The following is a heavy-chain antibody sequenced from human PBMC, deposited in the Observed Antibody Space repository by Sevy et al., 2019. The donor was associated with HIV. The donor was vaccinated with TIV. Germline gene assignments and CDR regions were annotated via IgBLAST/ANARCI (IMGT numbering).Heavy chain of an antibody. CDR1: GFTFSSYG. D-gene: IGHD6-6*01. J-gene: IGHJ6*02. CDR3: ARGLAALPGYYYGMDV. V-gene: IGHV3-33*01. CDR2: IWYDGSKK. Sequence: GGSLRLSCAASGFTFSSYGMHWVRQTPGKGLEWVGVIWYDGSKKNYGDSVKGRFTISRDNSKNTLYLKMNSLRAEDTAVYYCARGLAALPGYYYGMDVWGQGTTVTVSS.